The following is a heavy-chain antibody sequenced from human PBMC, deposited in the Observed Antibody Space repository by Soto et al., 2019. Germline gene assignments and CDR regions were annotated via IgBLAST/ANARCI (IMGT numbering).Heavy chain of an antibody. Sequence: GGSLRLSCAASGFTFTAYTMYWVRQPPGKGLEWVASISRTRDYIYYADSVKGRFTISRDNAKNSLYLQMNSLRAEDTAVYYCARDWGGSYYGGRFDYWGQGTLVTVSS. CDR3: ARDWGGSYYGGRFDY. D-gene: IGHD1-26*01. CDR2: ISRTRDYI. V-gene: IGHV3-21*01. J-gene: IGHJ4*02. CDR1: GFTFTAYT.